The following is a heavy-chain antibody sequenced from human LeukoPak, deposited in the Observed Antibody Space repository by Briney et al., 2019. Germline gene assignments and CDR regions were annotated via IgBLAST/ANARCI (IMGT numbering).Heavy chain of an antibody. V-gene: IGHV3-21*01. CDR3: ARDLRRYCSGGSCYWVGGENWFDP. CDR1: GFTFSSYG. D-gene: IGHD2-15*01. J-gene: IGHJ5*02. CDR2: ISSSSSYI. Sequence: PGGTLRLSCAASGFTFSSYGMSWVRQAPGKGLEWVSSISSSSSYIDYADSVKGRFTISRDNAKNSLYLQMNSLRAEDTAVYYCARDLRRYCSGGSCYWVGGENWFDPWGQGTLVTVSS.